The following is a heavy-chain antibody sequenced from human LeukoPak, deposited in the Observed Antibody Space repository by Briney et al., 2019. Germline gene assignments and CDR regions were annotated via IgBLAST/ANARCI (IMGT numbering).Heavy chain of an antibody. Sequence: GGSLRLSCAASGFTFDDYAMHWVRQAPGKGLEWVSGISWNSGSIGYADSVKGRFTICRDNAKNSLYLQMNSLRAEDTALYYCARTGRRDYWGQGTLVTVSS. V-gene: IGHV3-9*01. J-gene: IGHJ4*02. CDR1: GFTFDDYA. CDR3: ARTGRRDY. CDR2: ISWNSGSI. D-gene: IGHD1-1*01.